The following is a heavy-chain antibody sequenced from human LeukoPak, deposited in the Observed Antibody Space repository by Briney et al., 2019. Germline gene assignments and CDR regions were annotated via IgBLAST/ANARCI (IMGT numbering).Heavy chain of an antibody. CDR1: GFTFSNYV. CDR3: ARGKTGSYYSRSYYMDV. Sequence: PGGSLRLSCAASGFTFSNYVMSWVRQAPGKGLEWVSTITLSGDTTYNADSVKGRFTISRDNSKNTLYLQMNSLRAEDTAVYYCARGKTGSYYSRSYYMDVWGKGTTVTISS. V-gene: IGHV3-23*01. D-gene: IGHD3-10*01. J-gene: IGHJ6*03. CDR2: ITLSGDTT.